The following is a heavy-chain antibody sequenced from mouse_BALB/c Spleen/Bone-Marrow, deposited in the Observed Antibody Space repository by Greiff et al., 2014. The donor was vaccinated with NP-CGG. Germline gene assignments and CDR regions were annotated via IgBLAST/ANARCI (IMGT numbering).Heavy chain of an antibody. CDR1: GFTFSGYW. Sequence: DVQLVESGGGLVQPGGSMKLSCVASGFTFSGYWMNWVSQSPEKGLEWIAEIRLISNNYAPHYAESVKGRFTISRDDSKSSVYLQMNNLRAEDAGIYYCTRDWDDAMDYWGQGTSVTVSS. D-gene: IGHD4-1*01. CDR2: IRLISNNYAP. J-gene: IGHJ4*01. CDR3: TRDWDDAMDY. V-gene: IGHV6-6*02.